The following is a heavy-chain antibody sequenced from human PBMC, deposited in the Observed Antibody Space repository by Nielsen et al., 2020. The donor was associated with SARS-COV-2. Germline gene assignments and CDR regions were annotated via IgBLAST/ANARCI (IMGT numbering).Heavy chain of an antibody. D-gene: IGHD3-16*02. CDR2: MNPNSGNT. J-gene: IGHJ4*02. CDR3: ASGNYDYVWGSYRSHYYFDY. Sequence: WVRQAPGHGLEWMGWMNPNSGNTGYAQKFQGRVTMTRSTSISTAYMELSSLRSEDTAVYYCASGNYDYVWGSYRSHYYFDYWGQGTLVTVSS. V-gene: IGHV1-8*01.